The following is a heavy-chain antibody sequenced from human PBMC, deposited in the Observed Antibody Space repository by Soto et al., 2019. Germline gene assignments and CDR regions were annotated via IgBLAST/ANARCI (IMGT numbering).Heavy chain of an antibody. CDR3: ARDVWEWGAVCGSNTYSYYHGMDV. D-gene: IGHD3-3*01. J-gene: IGHJ6*02. CDR1: GFTFSSYW. Sequence: EVQLVESGGGLVQPGGSLRVSCAASGFTFSSYWMSWVRQAPGKGLQWVANIKRDGSEKYYVDSVKGRFIISRDNAKNSLYLQMNSLKVEDTAVYYCARDVWEWGAVCGSNTYSYYHGMDVWGQGTTVTVSS. CDR2: IKRDGSEK. V-gene: IGHV3-7*05.